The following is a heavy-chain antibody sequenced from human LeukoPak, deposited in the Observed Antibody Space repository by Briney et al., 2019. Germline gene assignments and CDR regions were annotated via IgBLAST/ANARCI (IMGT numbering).Heavy chain of an antibody. J-gene: IGHJ5*02. V-gene: IGHV4-59*01. CDR2: ISKSGST. CDR3: AGVWKGVDSFDSGSYRRNYWFDP. D-gene: IGHD3-10*01. Sequence: KSSETLSLTCTVSGGSISTYYWSWLRQPPGKGLEWIGYISKSGSTNYNPSLKRRVTISKHTSKNQFSLKLSSVTAADTAVYYCAGVWKGVDSFDSGSYRRNYWFDPWGQGTRVTVSS. CDR1: GGSISTYY.